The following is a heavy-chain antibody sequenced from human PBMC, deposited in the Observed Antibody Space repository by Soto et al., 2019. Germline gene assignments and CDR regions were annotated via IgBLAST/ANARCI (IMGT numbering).Heavy chain of an antibody. V-gene: IGHV3-74*01. Sequence: EVQLVESGGGLVQPGGSLRLSCAASGFSFSNYWIHWVRQAPGKGLVWVSRVKTDGSSTDYAASAKGRFTISRDNAKNTLYLQMNSLTAEDTAVYYCAKREGNTYGLFHWGQGTLVTVSS. D-gene: IGHD5-18*01. CDR3: AKREGNTYGLFH. CDR2: VKTDGSST. CDR1: GFSFSNYW. J-gene: IGHJ4*02.